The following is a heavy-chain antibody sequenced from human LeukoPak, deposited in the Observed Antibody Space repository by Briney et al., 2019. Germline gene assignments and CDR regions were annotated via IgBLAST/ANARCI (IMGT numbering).Heavy chain of an antibody. CDR2: VHYSGST. CDR3: ARATGTTRNAFDI. Sequence: PSETLSLTCTDSDGSINSYYWSWIRQSPGKGLEWIGYVHYSGSTNYNPSLKSRVTISVDTSKKQVSLKLNSVPAVDTAVYYCARATGTTRNAFDIWGQGTMVTVSS. D-gene: IGHD1-7*01. J-gene: IGHJ3*02. CDR1: DGSINSYY. V-gene: IGHV4-59*01.